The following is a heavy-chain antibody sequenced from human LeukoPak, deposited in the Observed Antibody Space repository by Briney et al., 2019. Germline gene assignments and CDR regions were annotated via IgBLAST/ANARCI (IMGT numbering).Heavy chain of an antibody. D-gene: IGHD3-22*01. Sequence: SQTLSLTCAISEDSVSSNSAAWNWIRQSPSRGLEWLGRTYYRSKWYNDYAVSVKSRITINPDTSKNQFSLQLNSVTPEDTAVYYCARDMAPDYYDSSGYQVGFDYWGQGTLVTVSS. CDR3: ARDMAPDYYDSSGYQVGFDY. CDR2: TYYRSKWYN. V-gene: IGHV6-1*01. J-gene: IGHJ4*02. CDR1: EDSVSSNSAA.